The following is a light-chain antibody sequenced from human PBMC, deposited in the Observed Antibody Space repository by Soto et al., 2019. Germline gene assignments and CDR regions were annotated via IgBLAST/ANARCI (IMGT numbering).Light chain of an antibody. V-gene: IGLV2-14*03. Sequence: QSALTQPASVSGSPGQSITISCTGTSSDIGGYNYVSWYQLHPGKAPKLIIYDVSDRPSGVSNRFSGSKSGNTASLTISGLQAEDEADYYCSSYTTSSTLVFGGGTKVTVL. CDR2: DVS. CDR1: SSDIGGYNY. J-gene: IGLJ2*01. CDR3: SSYTTSSTLV.